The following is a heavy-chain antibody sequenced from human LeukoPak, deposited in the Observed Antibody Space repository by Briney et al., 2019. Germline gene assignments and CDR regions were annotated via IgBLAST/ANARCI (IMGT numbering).Heavy chain of an antibody. CDR1: GFTFSNYA. J-gene: IGHJ4*02. CDR2: ISSSSSYI. V-gene: IGHV3-21*01. Sequence: GGSLRLSCAVSGFTFSNYAMRWFRQAPGKGLEWVSSISSSSSYIYYADSVKGRFTISRDNAKNSLYLQMNSLRAEDTAVYYCARVDLVGATGGVFDYWGQGTLVTVSS. CDR3: ARVDLVGATGGVFDY. D-gene: IGHD1-26*01.